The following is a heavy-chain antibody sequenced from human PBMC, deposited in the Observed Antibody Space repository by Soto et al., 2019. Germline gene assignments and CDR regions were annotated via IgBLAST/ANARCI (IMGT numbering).Heavy chain of an antibody. CDR1: GGSISSGGYF. CDR3: ARFAKEENPKVGSWYYFDY. Sequence: SGTLSLTCTVSGGSISSGGYFWSWVRQHPGKGLEWIGNIYYSGRTYYNPSLKSRVILSVDTSKNQFSLKLSSVTAADTAVYYCARFAKEENPKVGSWYYFDYWGQGARVTVSS. CDR2: IYYSGRT. V-gene: IGHV4-31*03. J-gene: IGHJ4*02. D-gene: IGHD6-13*01.